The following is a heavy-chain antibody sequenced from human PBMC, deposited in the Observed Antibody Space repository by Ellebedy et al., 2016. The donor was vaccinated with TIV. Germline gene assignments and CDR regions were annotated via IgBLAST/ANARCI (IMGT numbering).Heavy chain of an antibody. CDR1: GFSFSNYW. CDR2: INPDGSDT. CDR3: ARAKEGTGSNDY. J-gene: IGHJ4*02. V-gene: IGHV3-74*01. D-gene: IGHD3-10*01. Sequence: GESLKISCTASGFSFSNYWMHWVRHPPGKGLVWVSRINPDGSDTTYADSVKDRVTISRENSQNMLYLQMNSLRIDDTALYYCARAKEGTGSNDYWGQGTQVTGSS.